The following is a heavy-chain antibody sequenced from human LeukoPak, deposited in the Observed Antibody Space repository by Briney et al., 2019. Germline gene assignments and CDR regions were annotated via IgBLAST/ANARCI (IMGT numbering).Heavy chain of an antibody. CDR1: GFTFSNYM. D-gene: IGHD1-20*01. CDR3: LRDLNWSLDQ. J-gene: IGHJ4*02. V-gene: IGHV3-74*01. Sequence: GSLRLSCAASGFTFSNYMMHWVRQAPGKGLVWVSRIKSDGITITYADSVKGRFTISRDNAKNTLYLQMNSLRAEDTAVYYCLRDLNWSLDQWGQGTLVTVSS. CDR2: IKSDGITI.